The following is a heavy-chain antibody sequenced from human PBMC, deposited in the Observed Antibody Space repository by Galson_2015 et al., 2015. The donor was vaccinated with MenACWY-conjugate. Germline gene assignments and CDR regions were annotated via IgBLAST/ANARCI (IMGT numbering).Heavy chain of an antibody. CDR3: ARDSRSYYYGMDV. CDR2: ISSSSSTI. J-gene: IGHJ6*02. V-gene: IGHV3-48*04. Sequence: SLRLSCAASGFTFSSYSMNWVRQAPGKGLEWVSYISSSSSTIYYADSVKGRFTISRDNAKNSLYLQMNSLGAEDTAVYYCARDSRSYYYGMDVWGQGTTVTVSS. CDR1: GFTFSSYS.